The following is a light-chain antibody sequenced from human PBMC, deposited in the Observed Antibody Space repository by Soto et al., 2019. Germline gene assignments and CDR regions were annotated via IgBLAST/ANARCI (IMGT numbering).Light chain of an antibody. J-gene: IGKJ2*01. CDR1: QSISNF. CDR3: QQSYSTPLYT. CDR2: AAS. Sequence: IQMTQDPSSLSASVGDRVTMTCRASQSISNFANWYQQKPGKAPKVLIYAASTLLSGVPTRFSGSGSGTEFTLTISSLQPEDFATYYCQQSYSTPLYTFGQGTKLEIE. V-gene: IGKV1-39*01.